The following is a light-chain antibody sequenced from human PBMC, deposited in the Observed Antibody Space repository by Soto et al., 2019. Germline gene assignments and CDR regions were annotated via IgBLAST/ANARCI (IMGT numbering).Light chain of an antibody. V-gene: IGLV6-57*03. CDR2: EDN. CDR1: SGGFPSNS. Sequence: NFMLTQPHSVSESPGKTVIISCTRSSGGFPSNSVQWYQQRPGSAPTTIISEDNQRPSGVPDRFSGSTDGSSNSASLIISGLQTEDGADYYCQSYDDNIVVFGGGTKVTVL. J-gene: IGLJ2*01. CDR3: QSYDDNIVV.